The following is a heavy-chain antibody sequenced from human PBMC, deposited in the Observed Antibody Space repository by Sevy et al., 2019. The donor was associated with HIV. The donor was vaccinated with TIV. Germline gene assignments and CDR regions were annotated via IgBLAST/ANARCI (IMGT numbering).Heavy chain of an antibody. CDR3: ANGDYYFDY. J-gene: IGHJ4*02. D-gene: IGHD2-21*02. CDR1: GFTFRTYG. V-gene: IGHV3-30*02. Sequence: GGSLRLSCAASGFTFRTYGMQWVRQAPGKGLEWVAFIRYDGNIKYYTDSVKGRFTISRDNSKNTLYLHMNSLRAEDTAVYYCANGDYYFDYWGQGTLVTVSS. CDR2: IRYDGNIK.